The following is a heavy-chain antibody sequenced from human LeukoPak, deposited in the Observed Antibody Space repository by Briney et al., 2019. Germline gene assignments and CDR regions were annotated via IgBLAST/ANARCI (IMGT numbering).Heavy chain of an antibody. V-gene: IGHV1-69*04. D-gene: IGHD6-13*01. J-gene: IGHJ3*02. CDR3: ATRGDSGEAAAGPGAFDI. Sequence: WASVKVSCKASGGTFSSYAISWVRQAPGQGLEWMGRIIPILGIANYAQKFQGRVTITADKSTSTAYMELSSLRSEDTAVYYCATRGDSGEAAAGPGAFDIWGQGTMVTVSS. CDR2: IIPILGIA. CDR1: GGTFSSYA.